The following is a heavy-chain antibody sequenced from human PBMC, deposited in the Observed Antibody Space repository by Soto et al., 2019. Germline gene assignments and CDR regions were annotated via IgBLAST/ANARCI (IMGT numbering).Heavy chain of an antibody. V-gene: IGHV1-18*01. CDR2: ISAYNGNT. J-gene: IGHJ6*02. D-gene: IGHD3-10*01. CDR3: AREPYRGRNCYGSGRYYPNYYYYGMDV. CDR1: GYTFTSYG. Sequence: QVQLVQSGAEVKKPGASVKVSCKASGYTFTSYGISWVRQAPGQGLEWMGWISAYNGNTNYAQKLQGRVTMTTDTSTSTAYRELRSLRSDDTAVSYCAREPYRGRNCYGSGRYYPNYYYYGMDVWGQGTTVTVSS.